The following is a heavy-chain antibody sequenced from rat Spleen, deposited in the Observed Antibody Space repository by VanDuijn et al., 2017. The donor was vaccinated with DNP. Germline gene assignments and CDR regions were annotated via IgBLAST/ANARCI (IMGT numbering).Heavy chain of an antibody. J-gene: IGHJ2*01. CDR2: ISPSGGST. V-gene: IGHV5-19*01. Sequence: EVQLVESGGGLVQPGRSLKLSCAASGFTFSNYGMHWIRQAPTKGLEWVASISPSGGSTYYRDSVKGRFTISRDNAKSTLYLQMDSLRSEDTATYYCTTIGTTVVNDYFDYWGQGVMVTVSS. CDR3: TTIGTTVVNDYFDY. D-gene: IGHD1-1*01. CDR1: GFTFSNYG.